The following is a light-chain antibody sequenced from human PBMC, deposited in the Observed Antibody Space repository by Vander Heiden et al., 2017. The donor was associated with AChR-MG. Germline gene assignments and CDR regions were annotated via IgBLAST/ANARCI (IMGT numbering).Light chain of an antibody. Sequence: QSVLTQPPSASGTPGQRVTISCSGSSSNIGSKTVNWYQQLPGTAPKLLIYSNNQRPSGVPDRFSGSKSGTSASLAISGLQSEDEADYYGAAWDDSLNGFVVFGGGTKLTVL. J-gene: IGLJ2*01. V-gene: IGLV1-44*01. CDR2: SNN. CDR1: SSNIGSKT. CDR3: AAWDDSLNGFVV.